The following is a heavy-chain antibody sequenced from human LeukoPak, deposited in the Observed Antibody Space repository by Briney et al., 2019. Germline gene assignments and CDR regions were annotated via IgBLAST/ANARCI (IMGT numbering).Heavy chain of an antibody. CDR3: TSQDGYNPSSGY. D-gene: IGHD5-24*01. Sequence: AGGSLRLSCAAPGFTFSASAMHWVRQASGKGLEWVGRIRSKANSYATTYAASLKGRFTISRDDSENTAYLQMNSVKTEDTAVYYCTSQDGYNPSSGYWGQGTLVTVSS. CDR2: IRSKANSYAT. V-gene: IGHV3-73*01. CDR1: GFTFSASA. J-gene: IGHJ4*02.